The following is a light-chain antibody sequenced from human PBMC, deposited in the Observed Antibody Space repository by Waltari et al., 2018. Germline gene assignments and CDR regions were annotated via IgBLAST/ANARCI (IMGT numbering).Light chain of an antibody. V-gene: IGKV1-8*01. CDR1: QGISSY. J-gene: IGKJ4*01. Sequence: AIRITQSPSSLSASTGDRVTITCRASQGISSYLAWYQQKPGKAPKFLIYAASTLQSGVPSRFSGSGSGTDFTLTISCLQPEDFATYYCLQDNNYPLTFGGGTRVEIK. CDR2: AAS. CDR3: LQDNNYPLT.